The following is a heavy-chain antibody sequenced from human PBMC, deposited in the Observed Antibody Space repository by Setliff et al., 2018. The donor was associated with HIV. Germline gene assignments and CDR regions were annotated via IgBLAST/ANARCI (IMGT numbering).Heavy chain of an antibody. J-gene: IGHJ4*02. CDR3: ANMQWASNAWYSFDY. CDR2: IQQHGSEI. CDR1: GYTFSSYW. V-gene: IGHV3-7*05. D-gene: IGHD6-19*01. Sequence: GSLRLSCAASGYTFSSYWMAWVRQCPGKGLEWVANIQQHGSEIHYVASVEGRFTISRDNAKNSLYLQMNSLRAEDTAVYYCANMQWASNAWYSFDYWGQGALVTVYS.